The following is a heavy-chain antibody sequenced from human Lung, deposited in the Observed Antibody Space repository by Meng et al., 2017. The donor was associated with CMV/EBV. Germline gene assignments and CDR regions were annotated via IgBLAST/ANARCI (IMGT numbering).Heavy chain of an antibody. CDR2: VGGCDGDT. CDR3: ARDWECLDRSDVFDI. Sequence: ASVKVSCKASGHTFSRYGISWVRQAPGQGLEWLGWVGGCDGDTNYALEFRGRVTMTTDTVTNTAYMELRSLTSDDTAVYYCARDWECLDRSDVFDIWGQGTMVTVSS. V-gene: IGHV1-18*01. D-gene: IGHD3-9*01. J-gene: IGHJ3*02. CDR1: GHTFSRYG.